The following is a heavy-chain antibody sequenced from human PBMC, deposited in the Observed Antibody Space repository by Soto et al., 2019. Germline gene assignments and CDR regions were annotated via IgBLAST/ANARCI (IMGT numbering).Heavy chain of an antibody. V-gene: IGHV3-33*01. J-gene: IGHJ4*02. CDR3: ARDPYGDEPIDY. CDR2: IWYDGSNK. Sequence: GGSLRLSCAASGFTFSSYGMHWVRQAPGKGLEWVAVIWYDGSNKYYADSVKGRFTISRDNSKNTLYLQMNSLRAEDTAVYYCARDPYGDEPIDYWGQGTLVTVSS. D-gene: IGHD4-17*01. CDR1: GFTFSSYG.